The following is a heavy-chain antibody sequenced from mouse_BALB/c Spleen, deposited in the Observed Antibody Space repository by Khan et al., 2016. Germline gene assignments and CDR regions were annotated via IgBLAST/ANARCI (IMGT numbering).Heavy chain of an antibody. J-gene: IGHJ1*01. Sequence: EVQLQESGAELVKPGASVKLSCTSSGFNIKDTNMHWVKQRPEQGLEWIGKIDPANGNTKYDPKFQGKATITADTSSNTAYLQLSSLTSEDTAVYYCASRTLTPRYLDGWGAGTTVTVSS. CDR1: GFNIKDTN. CDR2: IDPANGNT. V-gene: IGHV14-3*02. CDR3: ASRTLTPRYLDG.